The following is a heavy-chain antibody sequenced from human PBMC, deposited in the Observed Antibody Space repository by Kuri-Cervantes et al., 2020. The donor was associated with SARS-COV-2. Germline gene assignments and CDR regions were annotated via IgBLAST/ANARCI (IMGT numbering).Heavy chain of an antibody. V-gene: IGHV1-18*01. CDR2: ISAYNGNT. J-gene: IGHJ6*03. Sequence: ASVKVSCKASGGTLSSYAISWVRQAPGQGLEWMGWISAYNGNTNYAQKLQGRVTMTTDTSTSTAYMELRSLRSDDTAVYYCARVVVVPAAISNPGGMDVWGKGTTVTVSS. CDR1: GGTLSSYA. CDR3: ARVVVVPAAISNPGGMDV. D-gene: IGHD2-2*02.